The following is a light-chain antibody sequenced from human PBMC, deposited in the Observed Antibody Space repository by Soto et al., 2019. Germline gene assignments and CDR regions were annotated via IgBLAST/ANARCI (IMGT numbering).Light chain of an antibody. CDR1: QSLLHSNGYNY. CDR3: QQYNGDSYT. J-gene: IGKJ2*01. V-gene: IGKV2-28*01. CDR2: LGS. Sequence: DIVMTQSPLSLPVTPGEPASISCRSSQSLLHSNGYNYLDWYLQKPGQSPQLLIYLGSNRSSGVPDRFSGSGSGTEFTLTISSLQPDDFATYYCQQYNGDSYTFGQGTKVDIK.